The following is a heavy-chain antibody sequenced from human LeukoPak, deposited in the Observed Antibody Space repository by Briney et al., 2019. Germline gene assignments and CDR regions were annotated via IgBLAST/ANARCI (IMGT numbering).Heavy chain of an antibody. CDR1: GFSISRYW. J-gene: IGHJ4*02. Sequence: GGSLRLSCAPSGFSISRYWMTWVRQAPGKGLELLANIKPDGSERYYVDSVEGRFSISRDNAKNSLYLQMNSLRAEDTAVYYCAREGYSPRDGYNFNFDYWGQGTLVTVSS. CDR3: AREGYSPRDGYNFNFDY. D-gene: IGHD5-24*01. CDR2: IKPDGSER. V-gene: IGHV3-7*01.